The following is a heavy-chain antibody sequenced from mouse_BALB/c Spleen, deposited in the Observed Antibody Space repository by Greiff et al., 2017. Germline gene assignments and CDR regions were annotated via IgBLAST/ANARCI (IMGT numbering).Heavy chain of an antibody. Sequence: EVQLVESGGGLVQPGGSRKLSCAASGFTFSSFGMHWVRQAPEKGLEWVAYISSGSSTIYYADTVKGRFTISRDNPKNTLFLQMTSLRSEDTAMYYCARWVAYYFDYWGQGTTLTVSS. V-gene: IGHV5-17*02. CDR1: GFTFSSFG. D-gene: IGHD1-1*02. CDR2: ISSGSSTI. CDR3: ARWVAYYFDY. J-gene: IGHJ2*01.